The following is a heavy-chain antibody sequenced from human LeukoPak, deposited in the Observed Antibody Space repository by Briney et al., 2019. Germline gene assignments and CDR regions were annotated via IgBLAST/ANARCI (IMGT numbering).Heavy chain of an antibody. CDR3: ARGGFVGNTDILTGYGY. D-gene: IGHD3-9*01. Sequence: SVKVSCKASGGTFSSYAISWVRQAPGQGLEWMGGIIPSFGTANYAQKFQGRVTITADESTSTAYMELSSLRSEDTAVYYCARGGFVGNTDILTGYGYWGQGTLVTVSS. CDR2: IIPSFGTA. CDR1: GGTFSSYA. V-gene: IGHV1-69*13. J-gene: IGHJ4*02.